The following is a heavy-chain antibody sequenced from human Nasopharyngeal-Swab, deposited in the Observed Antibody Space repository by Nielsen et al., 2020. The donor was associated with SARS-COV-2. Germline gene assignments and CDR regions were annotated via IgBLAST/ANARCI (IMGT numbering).Heavy chain of an antibody. CDR3: ARDIKPLGYCSSTSCYDYYYYYMDV. CDR2: IYHSGST. CDR1: GGSISSSNW. D-gene: IGHD2-2*01. Sequence: GSLRLSCAVSGGSISSSNWWSWVRQPPGKGLEWIGEIYHSGSTNYNPSLKSRVIISVDKSKNQFSLKLSSVTAADTAVYYCARDIKPLGYCSSTSCYDYYYYYMDVWGKGTTVTVSS. J-gene: IGHJ6*03. V-gene: IGHV4-4*02.